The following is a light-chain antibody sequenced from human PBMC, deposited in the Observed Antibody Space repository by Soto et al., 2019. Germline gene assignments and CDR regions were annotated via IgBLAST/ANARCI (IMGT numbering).Light chain of an antibody. CDR3: QTWGTGTVV. CDR1: SGHSSYA. CDR2: LNSDGSH. J-gene: IGLJ2*01. Sequence: QLVLTQSPSASASLGASVKLTCTLSSGHSSYAIAWHQQQPEKGPRYLMKLNSDGSHSKGDGIPDRFSGSSSGAERYLTIARLPSEDEDDYYCQTWGTGTVVFGGGTKLTVL. V-gene: IGLV4-69*01.